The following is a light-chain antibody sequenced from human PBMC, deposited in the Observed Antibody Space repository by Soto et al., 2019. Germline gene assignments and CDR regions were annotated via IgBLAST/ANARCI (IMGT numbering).Light chain of an antibody. V-gene: IGKV1-5*03. CDR1: QTISSW. J-gene: IGKJ1*01. CDR3: QHYNSYSEA. CDR2: KAS. Sequence: DIQMTQAPSTLSGSVGDRVTITCRASQTISSWLAWYQQKPGKAPKLLIYKASTLKSGVPPRFSGSGSGTEFTLTISILQPDDFATYYCQHYNSYSEAFGQGTKVDIK.